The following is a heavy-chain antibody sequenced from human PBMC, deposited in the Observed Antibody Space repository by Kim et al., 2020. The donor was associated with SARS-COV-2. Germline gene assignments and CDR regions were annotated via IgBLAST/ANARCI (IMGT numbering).Heavy chain of an antibody. V-gene: IGHV3-23*01. CDR1: GFTFTGYA. J-gene: IGHJ4*02. CDR3: MKGGWGWIWDH. Sequence: GGSLRLSCTTSGFTFTGYAMSWVRQAPGKGLEWVPSIDGSDGTTYYVDSVKGRFTISRDNSKITLYLQMSTLRADDTAVYYCMKGGWGWIWDHWGQGTL. CDR2: IDGSDGTT. D-gene: IGHD2-2*03.